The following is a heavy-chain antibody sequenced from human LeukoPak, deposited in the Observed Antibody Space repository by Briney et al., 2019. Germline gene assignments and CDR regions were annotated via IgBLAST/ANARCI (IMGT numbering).Heavy chain of an antibody. J-gene: IGHJ4*02. CDR2: MNPNNSGI. CDR3: VRVPPGTTIYAH. D-gene: IGHD1-14*01. Sequence: GASVKVSCKASGYTFTSYHINWVRQATGQGLEWVGWMNPNNSGIGYAQKFQGRVTMTRNTSIGTAYMELSSLRSEDTAIYYCVRVPPGTTIYAHWGQGTLVTVSS. CDR1: GYTFTSYH. V-gene: IGHV1-8*01.